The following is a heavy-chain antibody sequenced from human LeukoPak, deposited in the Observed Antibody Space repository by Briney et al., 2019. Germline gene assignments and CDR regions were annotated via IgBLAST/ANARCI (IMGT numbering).Heavy chain of an antibody. CDR3: AKGEVAAAGCDY. CDR2: IYSDGST. CDR1: GFTVSSNY. J-gene: IGHJ4*02. Sequence: GGSLRLSCAASGFTVSSNYMTWVRQAPGKGLEWLSVIYSDGSTYYADSVKGRFTISRDNSKNTLYLQMNSLRAEDTAVYYCAKGEVAAAGCDYWGQGTLVTVSS. V-gene: IGHV3-53*05. D-gene: IGHD6-13*01.